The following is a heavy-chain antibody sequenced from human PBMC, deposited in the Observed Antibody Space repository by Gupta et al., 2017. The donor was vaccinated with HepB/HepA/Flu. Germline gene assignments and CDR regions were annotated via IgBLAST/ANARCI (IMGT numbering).Heavy chain of an antibody. D-gene: IGHD6-19*01. CDR2: IRSKAYGGTT. Sequence: EVQLVESGGGLVQPGRSLRLSCTASGFTFGDYAMSWVRQAPGKGLEWVGFIRSKAYGGTTEYAASVKGRFTISRDDSKSIAYLQMNSLKTEDTAVYYCTRDFEEMTYSSGWALDYWGQGTLVTVSS. CDR1: GFTFGDYA. CDR3: TRDFEEMTYSSGWALDY. V-gene: IGHV3-49*04. J-gene: IGHJ4*02.